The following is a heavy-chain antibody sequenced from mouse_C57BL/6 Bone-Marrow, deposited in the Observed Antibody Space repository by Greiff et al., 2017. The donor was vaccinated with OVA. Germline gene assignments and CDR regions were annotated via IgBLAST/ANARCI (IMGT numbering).Heavy chain of an antibody. V-gene: IGHV1-18*01. CDR3: ARGGYYDYDGEAWFAY. Sequence: EVKLQQSGPELAKPGASVKIPCKASGYTFTDYNMDWVKQSHGKSLEWIGDINSNNGGTIYNQKFKGKATLTVDKSSSTAYMELRSLTSEDTAVYYCARGGYYDYDGEAWFAYWGQGTLVTVSA. CDR2: INSNNGGT. D-gene: IGHD2-4*01. CDR1: GYTFTDYN. J-gene: IGHJ3*01.